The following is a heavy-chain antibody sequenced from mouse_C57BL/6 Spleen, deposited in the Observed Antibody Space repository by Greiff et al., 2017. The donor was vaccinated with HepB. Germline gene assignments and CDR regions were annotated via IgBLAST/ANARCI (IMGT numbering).Heavy chain of an antibody. CDR1: GYTFTSYW. Sequence: QVQLQHPGAELVKPGASVKLSCKASGYTFTSYWMQWVKQRPGQGLEWIGEIDPSDSYTNYNQKFKGKATLTVDTSSSTAYMQLSSLTSEDSAVYYCARLAPYDAWFAYWGQGTLVTVSA. V-gene: IGHV1-50*01. D-gene: IGHD2-3*01. J-gene: IGHJ3*01. CDR3: ARLAPYDAWFAY. CDR2: IDPSDSYT.